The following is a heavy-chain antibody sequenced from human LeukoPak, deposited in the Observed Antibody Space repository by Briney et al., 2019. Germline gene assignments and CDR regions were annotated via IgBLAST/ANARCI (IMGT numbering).Heavy chain of an antibody. Sequence: SETLSLTCSVSGDSISTYYWSWIRQPPGKALEWIGYVYYSGGTDYNPSLKSRVTISVDTSKKQFSLNLNSVTAADTAVYYCSASKQLWLRGLFDYWGQGTLVTVSS. CDR3: SASKQLWLRGLFDY. CDR2: VYYSGGT. D-gene: IGHD5-18*01. V-gene: IGHV4-59*01. CDR1: GDSISTYY. J-gene: IGHJ4*02.